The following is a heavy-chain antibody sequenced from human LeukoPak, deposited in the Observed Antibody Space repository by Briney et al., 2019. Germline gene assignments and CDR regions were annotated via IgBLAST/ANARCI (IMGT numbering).Heavy chain of an antibody. Sequence: ASVKVSCKASGYTFTSYGISWVRQAPGQGLEWMGWISAYNGNTNYAQKLQGRVTMTTDTSTSTAYMELRSLRSDDTAVYYCARELPAGVRYCSSTSCYMPPDYWGQGTLVTVSS. V-gene: IGHV1-18*01. CDR2: ISAYNGNT. D-gene: IGHD2-2*02. J-gene: IGHJ4*02. CDR3: ARELPAGVRYCSSTSCYMPPDY. CDR1: GYTFTSYG.